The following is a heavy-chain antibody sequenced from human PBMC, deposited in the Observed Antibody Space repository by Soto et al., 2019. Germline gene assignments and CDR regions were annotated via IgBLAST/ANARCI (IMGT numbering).Heavy chain of an antibody. J-gene: IGHJ4*02. D-gene: IGHD4-4*01. Sequence: ASVKVSCKAPGYTFSTYYMHWVRQAPGQGYEWMGIINPSGGSTTYAQKFQGRVTMTRDTSTTTVYMELSSLKSEDTAVYYCARYDYNGYYFDYWGQGIRVTVAS. V-gene: IGHV1-46*01. CDR2: INPSGGST. CDR1: GYTFSTYY. CDR3: ARYDYNGYYFDY.